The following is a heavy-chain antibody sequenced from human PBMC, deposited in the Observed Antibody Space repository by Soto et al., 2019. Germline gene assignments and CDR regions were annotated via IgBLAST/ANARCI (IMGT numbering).Heavy chain of an antibody. Sequence: GGSLRLSCAASGFTFSNAWMNWVRQAPGKGLEWVGRIKSKTDGGTTDYAAPVKGRFTISRDDSKNTLYLQMNSLKTEDTAVYYCTTEYYDYVWHQFNHKFDPWGQGTLVTVSS. CDR2: IKSKTDGGTT. J-gene: IGHJ5*02. CDR1: GFTFSNAW. D-gene: IGHD3-16*01. CDR3: TTEYYDYVWHQFNHKFDP. V-gene: IGHV3-15*07.